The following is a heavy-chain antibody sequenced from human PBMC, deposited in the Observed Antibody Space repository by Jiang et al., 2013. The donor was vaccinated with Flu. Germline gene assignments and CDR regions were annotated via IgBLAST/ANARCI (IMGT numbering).Heavy chain of an antibody. V-gene: IGHV4-38-2*01. CDR2: IYHSGST. Sequence: PGLVKPSETLSLTCAVSGYSISSGYYWGWIRQPPGKGLEWIGSIYHSGSTYYNPSLKSRVTISVDTSKNQFSLKLSSVTAADTAVYYCARVHAAFDIWGQGTMVTVSS. CDR1: GYSISSGYY. J-gene: IGHJ3*02. CDR3: ARVHAAFDI.